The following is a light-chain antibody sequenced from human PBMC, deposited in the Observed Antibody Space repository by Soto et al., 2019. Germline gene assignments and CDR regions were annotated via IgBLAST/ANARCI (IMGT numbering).Light chain of an antibody. CDR3: QIWGTGSASVV. J-gene: IGLJ7*01. Sequence: QSVLTQSPSASASLGASVKLTCTLSSGHSNYAIAWHQQQPETGPRYLMKVNSGGSHIKGDGIPDRFSGSSSGAERYLFISSLQSEDEADYYCQIWGTGSASVVFGGGTQLTVL. CDR1: SGHSNYA. CDR2: VNSGGSH. V-gene: IGLV4-69*01.